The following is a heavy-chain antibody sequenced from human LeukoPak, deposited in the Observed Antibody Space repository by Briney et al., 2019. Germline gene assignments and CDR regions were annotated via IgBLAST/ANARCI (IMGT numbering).Heavy chain of an antibody. CDR2: ISSSGSTI. CDR3: ARDEEYCSSTSCYSPLGMDV. J-gene: IGHJ6*02. V-gene: IGHV3-11*04. CDR1: GFTFSDYY. Sequence: GGSLRLSCAASGFTFSDYYMSWIRQAPGKGLEWVSYISSSGSTIYYADSVKGRFTISRDNAKNSLYLQMNSLRAEDTAVYYCARDEEYCSSTSCYSPLGMDVWGQGTTVTVSS. D-gene: IGHD2-2*01.